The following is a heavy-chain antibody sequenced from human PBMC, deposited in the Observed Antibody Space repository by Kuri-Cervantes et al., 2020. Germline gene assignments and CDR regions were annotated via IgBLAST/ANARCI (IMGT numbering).Heavy chain of an antibody. J-gene: IGHJ4*02. Sequence: SQTLSLTCAVYGGSFSGYYWSWIRQPPGKGLEWIGYIYYSGSTNYNPSLESRITISIDTSKNQFSLKLSSVTAADTAVYYCASHGLGYYDSSGYPNWGQGTPVTVSS. D-gene: IGHD3-22*01. CDR3: ASHGLGYYDSSGYPN. CDR1: GGSFSGYY. V-gene: IGHV4-59*12. CDR2: IYYSGST.